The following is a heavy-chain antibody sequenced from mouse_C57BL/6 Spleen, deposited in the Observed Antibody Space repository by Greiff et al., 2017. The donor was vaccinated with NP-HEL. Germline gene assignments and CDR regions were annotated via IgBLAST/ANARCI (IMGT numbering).Heavy chain of an antibody. V-gene: IGHV5-9*01. D-gene: IGHD1-1*02. CDR3: ARHYDAMDY. CDR2: ISGGGGNT. Sequence: EVQVVESGGGLVKPGGSLKLSCAASGFTFSSYTMSWVRQTPEKRLEWVATISGGGGNTYYPDSVKGRFTISRDNAKNTLYLQMSSLRSEDTALYYCARHYDAMDYWGQGTSVTVSS. CDR1: GFTFSSYT. J-gene: IGHJ4*01.